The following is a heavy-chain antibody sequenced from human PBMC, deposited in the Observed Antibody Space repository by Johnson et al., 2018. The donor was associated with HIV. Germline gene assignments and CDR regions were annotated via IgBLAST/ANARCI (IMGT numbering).Heavy chain of an antibody. V-gene: IGHV3-13*01. Sequence: MQLVESGGGVVQPGRPLRLSCAASGFTFSSYGIHWVRQATGKGLEWVSAIGTAGDTYYPGSVKGRFTISRENAKNSLYLQMNSLRAGDTAVYYCARGYSYEWRGELDAFDIWGKGTIVTVSS. CDR1: GFTFSSYG. J-gene: IGHJ3*02. CDR3: ARGYSYEWRGELDAFDI. CDR2: IGTAGDT. D-gene: IGHD5-18*01.